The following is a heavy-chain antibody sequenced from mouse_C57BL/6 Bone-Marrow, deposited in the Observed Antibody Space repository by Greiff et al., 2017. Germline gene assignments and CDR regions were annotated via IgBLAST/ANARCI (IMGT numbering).Heavy chain of an antibody. J-gene: IGHJ3*01. Sequence: EVKLVESGGDLVKPGGSLKLSCAASGFTFSSYGMSWVRQTPDKRLEWVATISSGGSYTYYPDSVKGRFTISRDKATNTLYLQMSSLKSEDTAMYYCARLQTGTAWFAYWGQGTLVTVSA. CDR2: ISSGGSYT. CDR3: ARLQTGTAWFAY. V-gene: IGHV5-6*01. D-gene: IGHD4-1*01. CDR1: GFTFSSYG.